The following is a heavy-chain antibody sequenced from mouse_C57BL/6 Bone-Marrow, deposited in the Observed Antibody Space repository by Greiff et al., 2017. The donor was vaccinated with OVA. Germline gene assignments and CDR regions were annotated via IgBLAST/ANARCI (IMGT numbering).Heavy chain of an antibody. CDR3: ARHEAYYYGSSKGYYFDY. D-gene: IGHD1-1*01. Sequence: QVQLQQSGAELVKPGASVKLSCKASGYTFTEYTIHWVKQRSGQGLEWIGWFYPGSGSIKYNEKFKDKATLTADKSSSTVYMELSRLTSEDSAVYFCARHEAYYYGSSKGYYFDYWGQGTTLTVSS. CDR1: GYTFTEYT. V-gene: IGHV1-62-2*01. CDR2: FYPGSGSI. J-gene: IGHJ2*01.